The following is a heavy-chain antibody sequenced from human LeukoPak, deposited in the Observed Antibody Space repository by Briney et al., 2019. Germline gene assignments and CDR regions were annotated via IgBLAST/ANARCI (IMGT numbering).Heavy chain of an antibody. Sequence: GGSLRLSCAASGFTFNDFAMTWVRQAPGKGLEWVSSIGDAGTYYADSVKGRFTISRDNSKNMLYLQLNSLRAGDTATYCCAKNLGPFDVRGQGTMVTVSS. CDR2: IGDAGT. J-gene: IGHJ3*01. D-gene: IGHD3-16*01. CDR1: GFTFNDFA. V-gene: IGHV3-23*01. CDR3: AKNLGPFDV.